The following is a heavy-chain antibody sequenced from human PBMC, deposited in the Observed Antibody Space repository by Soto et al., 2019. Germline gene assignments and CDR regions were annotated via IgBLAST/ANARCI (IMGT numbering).Heavy chain of an antibody. D-gene: IGHD2-15*01. J-gene: IGHJ4*02. CDR2: ISYDGSNK. Sequence: QVQLVESGGGVVQPGRSLRLSCAASGFTFSSYGMHWVRKAAGKGLEWVAVISYDGSNKYYADSVKSRFTISRDNSKNTLYLQMNSLRAGDTAYYYCAIETYSGTLDYWGQGFLVTVSS. CDR1: GFTFSSYG. CDR3: AIETYSGTLDY. V-gene: IGHV3-30*03.